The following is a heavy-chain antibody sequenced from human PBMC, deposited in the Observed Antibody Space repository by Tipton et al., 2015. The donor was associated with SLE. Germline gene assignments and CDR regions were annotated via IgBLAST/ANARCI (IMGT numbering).Heavy chain of an antibody. D-gene: IGHD1-26*01. CDR3: ARDGSGSYYEDAFDI. Sequence: SLRLSCAASGFTFSSYSMNWVRRAPGKGLEWVSSISSSSSYIYYADSVKGRFTISRDNAKNSLYLQMNSLRAENTAVYYCARDGSGSYYEDAFDIWGQGTMVTVSS. CDR1: GFTFSSYS. J-gene: IGHJ3*02. CDR2: ISSSSSYI. V-gene: IGHV3-21*01.